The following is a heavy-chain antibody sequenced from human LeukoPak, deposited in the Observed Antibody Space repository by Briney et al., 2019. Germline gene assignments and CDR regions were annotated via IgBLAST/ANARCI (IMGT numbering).Heavy chain of an antibody. CDR1: GFTFSSYA. CDR2: ISYDGSNK. V-gene: IGHV3-30-3*01. CDR3: ASGIRGQYYFDY. D-gene: IGHD3-10*01. Sequence: GGSLRLSCAASGFTFSSYAVHWVRQAPGKGLEWVAVISYDGSNKYYADSVKGRFTISRDNSKNTLYLQMNSLRAEDTAVYYCASGIRGQYYFDYWGQGTLVTVSS. J-gene: IGHJ4*02.